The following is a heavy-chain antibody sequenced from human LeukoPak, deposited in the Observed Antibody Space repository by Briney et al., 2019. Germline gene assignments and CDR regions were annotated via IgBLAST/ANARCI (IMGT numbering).Heavy chain of an antibody. CDR2: IKEDGSEK. V-gene: IGHV3-7*03. D-gene: IGHD6-13*01. CDR1: GLTFSNYW. Sequence: GGSLRLSCAASGLTFSNYWMTWVRQAPGKGLEWVADIKEDGSEKYYVDSVKGRFTISRDNAKNSLLLQMDSLRSEDTAVYYCVKNSGWYRLDCWGQGTLVTVSS. J-gene: IGHJ4*02. CDR3: VKNSGWYRLDC.